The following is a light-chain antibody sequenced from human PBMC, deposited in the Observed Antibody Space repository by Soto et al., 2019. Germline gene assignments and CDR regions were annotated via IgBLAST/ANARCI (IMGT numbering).Light chain of an antibody. J-gene: IGLJ3*02. V-gene: IGLV2-23*02. Sequence: QSALTQPASVSGSPGQSITISCTGTSSDVGSYNLVSWYQQHPGKAPKLMIYEVSKRPSGVSNRFSGSKSGNTASLTISGLEAEEEADYYCCYAAGNSPWVFGGGTKLTVL. CDR1: SSDVGSYNL. CDR3: CYAAGNSPWV. CDR2: EVS.